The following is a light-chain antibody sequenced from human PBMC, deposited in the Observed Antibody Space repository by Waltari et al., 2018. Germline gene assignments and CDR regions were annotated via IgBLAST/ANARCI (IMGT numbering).Light chain of an antibody. J-gene: IGLJ2*01. CDR3: QTYDSSLNGFVI. V-gene: IGLV1-40*01. CDR1: NSNIGAGYD. Sequence: QSVLTQPPSVSGAPGQPVTIPCTGSNSNIGAGYDIHWYHQLPGTVPKLLIYNTNSRPTGAPGRFSGSKIGTSASLVITGLQTEDEADYYCQTYDSSLNGFVIVVGGTRLTV. CDR2: NTN.